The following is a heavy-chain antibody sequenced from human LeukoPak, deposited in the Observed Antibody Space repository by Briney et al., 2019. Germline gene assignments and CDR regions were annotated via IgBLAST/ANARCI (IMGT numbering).Heavy chain of an antibody. Sequence: GASVKVSCKVSGYTLTELSLHWVRQAPGKGLEWMGGFDPEDGETIYAQKFQGRVTMTEDTSTDTAYMELSSLRSEDTAVYYCATIPPMVRGVFDYWGQGTLVTVSS. D-gene: IGHD3-10*01. CDR1: GYTLTELS. J-gene: IGHJ4*02. CDR2: FDPEDGET. V-gene: IGHV1-24*01. CDR3: ATIPPMVRGVFDY.